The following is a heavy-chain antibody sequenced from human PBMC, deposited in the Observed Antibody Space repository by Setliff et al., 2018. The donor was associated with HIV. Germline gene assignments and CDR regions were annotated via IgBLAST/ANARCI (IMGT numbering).Heavy chain of an antibody. V-gene: IGHV4-30-4*08. D-gene: IGHD5-12*01. CDR3: ARGRGGDGYNFSDY. J-gene: IGHJ4*02. Sequence: LSLTCTVSGGSISSGDYYWSWIRQPPGKGLEWIGFIYYSGSTYYNPSLKSRVTISIDTSKNQFSLNLNSMTAADTAVYYCARGRGGDGYNFSDYWGQGTRVTVSS. CDR1: GGSISSGDYY. CDR2: IYYSGST.